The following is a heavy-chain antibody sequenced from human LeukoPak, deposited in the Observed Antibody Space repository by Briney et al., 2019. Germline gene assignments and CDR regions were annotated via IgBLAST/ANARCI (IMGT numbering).Heavy chain of an antibody. V-gene: IGHV5-10-1*01. J-gene: IGHJ3*02. Sequence: GESLKISCKGSGYSFTNYWISWVRQMPGKGLEWMGKFDLSDSYTNYSPSFQGHVTISVDKSITTAYLQWSSLKASDTAMYYCARHAVYFGSGNRAFDIWGQGTMVTVSS. D-gene: IGHD3-10*01. CDR2: FDLSDSYT. CDR1: GYSFTNYW. CDR3: ARHAVYFGSGNRAFDI.